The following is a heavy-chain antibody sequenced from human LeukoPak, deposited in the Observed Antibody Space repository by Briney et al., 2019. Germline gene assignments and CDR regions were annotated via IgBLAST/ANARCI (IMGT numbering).Heavy chain of an antibody. Sequence: GRSLRLSCAASGFTFSSYAMHWVRQAPGKGLEWVAVIWYDGSNKYYADSVKGRFTISRDNSKNTLYLKMNSLRAEDTAVYYCARGGGKSSGYFDFWGQGTPVTVSS. D-gene: IGHD3-22*01. J-gene: IGHJ4*02. V-gene: IGHV3-33*01. CDR1: GFTFSSYA. CDR2: IWYDGSNK. CDR3: ARGGGKSSGYFDF.